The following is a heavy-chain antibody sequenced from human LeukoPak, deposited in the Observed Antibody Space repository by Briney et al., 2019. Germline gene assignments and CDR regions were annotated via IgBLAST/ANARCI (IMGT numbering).Heavy chain of an antibody. J-gene: IGHJ3*02. D-gene: IGHD1-7*01. CDR3: ARSHPRYNWNYLGAFDI. CDR2: IIPIFGTA. Sequence: SVKVSCKASGGTFSSYAISWVRQAPGQGLEWMGGIIPIFGTANYAQKFQGRVTITADESTSTAYMELSSLRSEDTAVYYCARSHPRYNWNYLGAFDIWGQGTMVTVPS. CDR1: GGTFSSYA. V-gene: IGHV1-69*13.